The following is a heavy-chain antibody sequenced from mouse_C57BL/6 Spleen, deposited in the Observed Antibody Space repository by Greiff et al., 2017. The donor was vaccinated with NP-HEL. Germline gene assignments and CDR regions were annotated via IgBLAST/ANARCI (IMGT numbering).Heavy chain of an antibody. D-gene: IGHD4-1*01. J-gene: IGHJ4*01. CDR3: ARGNWDDAMDY. CDR1: GYSITSGYY. V-gene: IGHV3-6*01. Sequence: EVKLMESGPGLVKPSQSLSLTCSVTGYSITSGYYWNWIRQFPGNKLEWMGYISYDGSNNYNPSLKNRISITRDTSKNQFFLKLNSVTTEDTATYDCARGNWDDAMDYWGQGTSVTVSS. CDR2: ISYDGSN.